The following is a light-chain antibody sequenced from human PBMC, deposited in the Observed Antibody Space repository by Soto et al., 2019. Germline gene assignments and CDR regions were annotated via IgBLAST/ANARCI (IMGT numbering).Light chain of an antibody. CDR3: QQYGSSPYT. CDR1: QSVSSSY. V-gene: IGKV3-20*01. CDR2: DAS. Sequence: EIVLTQSPGTLSLSPGERATLSCRASQSVSSSYLAWYQQKPGQAPRLLIYDASSRATGIPDRFSGSGSGKDFDLTISRLEPEDFAVYFCQQYGSSPYTFGQGTKLEIK. J-gene: IGKJ2*01.